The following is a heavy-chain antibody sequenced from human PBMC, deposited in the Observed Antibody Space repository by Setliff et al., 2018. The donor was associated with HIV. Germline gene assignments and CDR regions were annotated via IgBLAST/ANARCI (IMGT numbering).Heavy chain of an antibody. CDR1: GGTFSTYA. D-gene: IGHD6-6*01. CDR2: IIPIFATP. J-gene: IGHJ6*03. V-gene: IGHV1-69*13. Sequence: SVKVSCKASGGTFSTYAINWVRQAPGQGLEWMGGIIPIFATPNYAQKFQGRVPITADESANTAYMELSSLRFDDTAVYFCATIPRPSYYYYYYMDVWGKGTTVTVSS. CDR3: ATIPRPSYYYYYYMDV.